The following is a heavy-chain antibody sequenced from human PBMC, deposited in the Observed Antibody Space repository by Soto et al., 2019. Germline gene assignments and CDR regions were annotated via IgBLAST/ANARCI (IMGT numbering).Heavy chain of an antibody. V-gene: IGHV1-3*01. CDR1: GYTFTSYA. J-gene: IGHJ4*02. D-gene: IGHD2-21*02. CDR3: ARSIVVVTAADY. Sequence: GASMKVSCKASGYTFTSYAMHWVRQAPGQRLEWMGWINAGNGNTKYSQKFQGKVTITRDTSASTAYMELSSLRSEDTAVYYCARSIVVVTAADYWGQGTLVTAPQ. CDR2: INAGNGNT.